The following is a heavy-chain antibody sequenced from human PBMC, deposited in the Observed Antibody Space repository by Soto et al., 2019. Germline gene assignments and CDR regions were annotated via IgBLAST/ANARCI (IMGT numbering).Heavy chain of an antibody. CDR1: GFSFSIYW. V-gene: IGHV3-7*01. D-gene: IGHD7-27*01. J-gene: IGHJ6*02. Sequence: GGSLRLSCTASGFSFSIYWMSWVRQAPGKGLEWVANIKQDGSENNFVDSVKGRFTISRDNAKNSLYLQMNSLRVEDTAVYYCARVXWGGISAPTLYYSGMDVWGQGTTVTVSS. CDR2: IKQDGSEN. CDR3: ARVXWGGISAPTLYYSGMDV.